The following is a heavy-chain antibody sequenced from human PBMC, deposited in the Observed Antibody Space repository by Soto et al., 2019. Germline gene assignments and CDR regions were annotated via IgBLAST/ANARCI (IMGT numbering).Heavy chain of an antibody. CDR2: IIPIFGTA. J-gene: IGHJ4*02. Sequence: QVQLVQSGAEVKKPGSSVKVSCKASGGTFSSYAISWVRQAPGQGLEWMGGIIPIFGTANYAQKFQGRVTITADKSTSTAYMELSSLRYEATAVYYGAILGMNYPNSPGLDYWGQGTLVTVSS. CDR1: GGTFSSYA. V-gene: IGHV1-69*06. D-gene: IGHD1-7*01. CDR3: AILGMNYPNSPGLDY.